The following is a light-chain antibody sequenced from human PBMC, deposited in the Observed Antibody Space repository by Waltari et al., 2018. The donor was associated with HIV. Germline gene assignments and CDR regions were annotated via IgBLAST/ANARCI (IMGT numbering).Light chain of an antibody. CDR2: DGT. V-gene: IGLV2-11*01. CDR3: CTYAAKYVL. CDR1: GSDVGNLNV. Sequence: QSALTQPRSVSGSPGQSVTIPCNRTGSDVGNLNVVSWYQHLPAKAPKLLIYDGTKRPSGVPYRFSGSKSGDTASLTISGLQAEDEADYYCCTYAAKYVLFGGGTNLTVL. J-gene: IGLJ2*01.